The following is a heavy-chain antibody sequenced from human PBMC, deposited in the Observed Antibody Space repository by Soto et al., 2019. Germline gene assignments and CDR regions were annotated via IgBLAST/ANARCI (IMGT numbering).Heavy chain of an antibody. CDR1: GFTFSSYG. J-gene: IGHJ5*02. V-gene: IGHV3-33*01. Sequence: QVQLVEPGGGVVQPGRSLRLSCAASGFTFSSYGMHWVRQAPGKGLEWVAVIWYDGSNKYYADSVKGRFTISRDNSKNTLYLQMNSLRAEDTAVYYCARESRYSYGYGGLDNWFDPWGQGTLVTVSS. D-gene: IGHD5-18*01. CDR2: IWYDGSNK. CDR3: ARESRYSYGYGGLDNWFDP.